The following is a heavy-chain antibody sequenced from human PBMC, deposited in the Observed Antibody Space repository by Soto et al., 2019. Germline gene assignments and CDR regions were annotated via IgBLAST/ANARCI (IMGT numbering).Heavy chain of an antibody. CDR3: ARYEDSSGFIEGIDY. CDR2: ISAYNGNT. D-gene: IGHD6-19*01. J-gene: IGHJ4*02. V-gene: IGHV1-18*01. Sequence: ASVTVSCKASGYTFTSSGISWVRQAPGQGLEWMGWISAYNGNTNYAQKLQGRVTMTTDTSTSTAYMELRSMRSDDTAVYYCARYEDSSGFIEGIDYWGQGTLVTVSS. CDR1: GYTFTSSG.